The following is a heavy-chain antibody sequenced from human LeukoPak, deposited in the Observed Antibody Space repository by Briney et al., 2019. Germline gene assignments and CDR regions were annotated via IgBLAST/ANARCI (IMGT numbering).Heavy chain of an antibody. CDR2: IYYSGNT. Sequence: KPSETLSLTCTVSGGSISNYYWSWIRQPPGKGLEWIGYIYYSGNTNYNPSLKSRVTISVDTSKNQFSLKLSSVTAADTAVYYCVRENCSSGWYGIIDYWGQGTLVTVSS. D-gene: IGHD6-19*01. CDR3: VRENCSSGWYGIIDY. J-gene: IGHJ4*02. V-gene: IGHV4-59*01. CDR1: GGSISNYY.